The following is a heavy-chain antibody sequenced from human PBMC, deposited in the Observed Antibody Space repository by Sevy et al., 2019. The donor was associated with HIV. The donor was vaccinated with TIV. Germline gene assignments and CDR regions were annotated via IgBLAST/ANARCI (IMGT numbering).Heavy chain of an antibody. CDR3: ARGPLWVVVPAAMNDYYYYYGMDV. D-gene: IGHD2-2*01. Sequence: SETLSLTCAVSGGSISSSNWWSWVRQPPGKGLEWIGEIYHSGSTNYNPSLKSRVTISVDKSKNQFSPKLSSVTAADTAVYYCARGPLWVVVPAAMNDYYYYYGMDVWGQGTTVTVSS. J-gene: IGHJ6*02. CDR2: IYHSGST. CDR1: GGSISSSNW. V-gene: IGHV4-4*02.